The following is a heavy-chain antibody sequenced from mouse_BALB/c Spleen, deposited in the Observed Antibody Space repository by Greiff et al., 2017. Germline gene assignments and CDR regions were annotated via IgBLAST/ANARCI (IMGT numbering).Heavy chain of an antibody. CDR2: ISSGGSYT. V-gene: IGHV5-6-4*01. D-gene: IGHD1-1*01. Sequence: EVHLVESGGGLVKPGGSLKLSCAASGFTFSSYTMSWVRQTPEKRLEWVATISSGGSYTYYPDSVKGRFTISRDNAKNTLYLQMSSLKSEDTAMYYCTRVYGSSSYWYFDVWGAGTTVTVSS. J-gene: IGHJ1*01. CDR1: GFTFSSYT. CDR3: TRVYGSSSYWYFDV.